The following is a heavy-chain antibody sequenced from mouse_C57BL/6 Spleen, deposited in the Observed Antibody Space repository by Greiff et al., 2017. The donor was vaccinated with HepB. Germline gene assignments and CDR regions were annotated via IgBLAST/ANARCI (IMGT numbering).Heavy chain of an antibody. CDR3: ARERRIYYDYYGYFDY. CDR1: GYTFTSYW. CDR2: IDPNSGGT. Sequence: VQLQQSGAELVKPGASVKLSCKASGYTFTSYWMHWVKQRPGRGLEWIGRIDPNSGGTKYNEKFKSKATLTVDKPSSTAYMQLSSLTSEDSAVYYCARERRIYYDYYGYFDYWGQGTTLTVSS. V-gene: IGHV1-72*01. D-gene: IGHD2-4*01. J-gene: IGHJ2*01.